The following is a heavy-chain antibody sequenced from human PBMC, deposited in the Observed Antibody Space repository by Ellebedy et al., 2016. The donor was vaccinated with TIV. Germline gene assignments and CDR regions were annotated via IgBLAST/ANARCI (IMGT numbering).Heavy chain of an antibody. CDR1: GGSISSYY. D-gene: IGHD5-18*01. Sequence: PSETLSLTCTVSGGSISSYYWSWIRLPPGKGLEWIGYIYYSGSTYYNPSLKSRVSISIDTSMNQFSLEVSSVTAADTAVYYCERVGYGYISWGQGTQVTVSS. CDR2: IYYSGST. V-gene: IGHV4-59*01. J-gene: IGHJ5*02. CDR3: ERVGYGYIS.